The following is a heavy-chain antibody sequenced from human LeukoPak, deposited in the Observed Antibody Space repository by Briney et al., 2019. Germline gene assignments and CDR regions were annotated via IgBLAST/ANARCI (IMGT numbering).Heavy chain of an antibody. Sequence: SETLSLTCTVSGGSISSYYWSWIRQPPGKGLEWIGYIYYSGSTNYDPSLKSRVTILVDTSKNQFSLKLSSVTAADTAVYYCARATMGYYGSGSYYNEFDYWGQGTLVTVSS. CDR2: IYYSGST. CDR3: ARATMGYYGSGSYYNEFDY. V-gene: IGHV4-59*01. D-gene: IGHD3-10*01. J-gene: IGHJ4*02. CDR1: GGSISSYY.